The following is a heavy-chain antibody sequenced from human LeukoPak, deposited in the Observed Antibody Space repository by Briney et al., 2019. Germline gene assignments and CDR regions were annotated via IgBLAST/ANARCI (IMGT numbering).Heavy chain of an antibody. CDR3: ARVRAGLGGIAAAAPLDY. V-gene: IGHV1-2*02. CDR1: GYTFTGYY. D-gene: IGHD6-13*01. Sequence: ASVKVSCKASGYTFTGYYMHWVRQAPGQGLEWMGWINPNSGGTNYAQKFQGRVTMTRDTSISTAYMELSKLKSDDTAVYYCARVRAGLGGIAAAAPLDYWGQGTLVTVSS. CDR2: INPNSGGT. J-gene: IGHJ4*02.